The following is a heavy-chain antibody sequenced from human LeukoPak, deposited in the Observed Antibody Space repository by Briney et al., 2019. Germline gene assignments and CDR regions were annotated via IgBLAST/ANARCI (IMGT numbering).Heavy chain of an antibody. J-gene: IGHJ4*02. D-gene: IGHD1-26*01. V-gene: IGHV3-21*04. Sequence: GGSLRLSCAASRFTFSTYSMNWVRQAPGKRLEWVSSIDSTSTYIYYADSVKGRFTISRDNAKNSLYLQMDSLRAEDTAVYYCARDSLVGSTTPVFDYWGQGTLVTVSS. CDR2: IDSTSTYI. CDR1: RFTFSTYS. CDR3: ARDSLVGSTTPVFDY.